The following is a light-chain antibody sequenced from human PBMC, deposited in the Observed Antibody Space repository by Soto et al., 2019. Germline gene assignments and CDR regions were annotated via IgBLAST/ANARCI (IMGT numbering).Light chain of an antibody. J-gene: IGKJ5*01. CDR2: GAS. CDR3: QQLNSYPIT. V-gene: IGKV3D-20*02. Sequence: EIVMTQSPATLSLSPGERATLSCRASQSVSSSYLAWYQQKPGQAPRLLIYGASSRATGIPDRFSGSGSGTDFTLTISRLEPEDFATYYCQQLNSYPITFGQGTRLEIK. CDR1: QSVSSSY.